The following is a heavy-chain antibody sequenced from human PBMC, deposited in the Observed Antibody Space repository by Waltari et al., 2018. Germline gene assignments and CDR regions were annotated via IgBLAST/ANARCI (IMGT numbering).Heavy chain of an antibody. Sequence: EVQLVQSGAEVKKPGATVKISCKASGYIFRNYSMHRRRQAPGKGLEWMGRVDPADGKTIYADKFQGRFIITTNRPTRTVFMEVTSLTSDDAAVYYCATSGMDLSGVTINWFDPWGQGTLLTVSS. CDR2: VDPADGKT. D-gene: IGHD3-9*01. CDR3: ATSGMDLSGVTINWFDP. J-gene: IGHJ5*02. V-gene: IGHV1-69-2*01. CDR1: GYIFRNYS.